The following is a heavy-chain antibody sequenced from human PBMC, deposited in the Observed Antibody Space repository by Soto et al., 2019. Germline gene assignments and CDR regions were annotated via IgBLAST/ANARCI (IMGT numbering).Heavy chain of an antibody. D-gene: IGHD6-6*01. CDR1: GGTFSSYT. V-gene: IGHV1-69*02. CDR3: ASHTRPIAARPSSGYYYYYMDV. Sequence: ASVNVSCKASGGTFSSYTISWVRQAPGQGLEWMGRIIPILGIANYAQKFQGRVTITADKSTSTAYMELSSLRSEDTAVYYCASHTRPIAARPSSGYYYYYMDVWGKGTTVTVSS. J-gene: IGHJ6*03. CDR2: IIPILGIA.